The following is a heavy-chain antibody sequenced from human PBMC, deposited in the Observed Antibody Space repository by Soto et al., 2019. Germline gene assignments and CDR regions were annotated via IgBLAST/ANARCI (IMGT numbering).Heavy chain of an antibody. CDR1: GFAFYSFW. CDR3: IFIYSASTEFYT. J-gene: IGHJ5*02. V-gene: IGHV3-74*01. D-gene: IGHD3-10*02. CDR2: IKSDGSGT. Sequence: GGSLRLSCAASGFAFYSFWMHWVRQVPGKGLEWVARIKSDGSGTIYADSVKGRFTISRDNAKNTLYLQMNSLRAEDTAVYYCIFIYSASTEFYTWGQGAPVTIS.